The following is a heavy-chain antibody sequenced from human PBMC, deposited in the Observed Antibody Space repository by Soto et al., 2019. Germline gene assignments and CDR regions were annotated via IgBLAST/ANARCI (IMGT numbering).Heavy chain of an antibody. J-gene: IGHJ6*02. V-gene: IGHV3-33*01. CDR1: GFTFSTYG. CDR3: ARHFYPSGGDHGLDV. D-gene: IGHD6-19*01. Sequence: GGSLRLSCAASGFTFSTYGIHWVRQAPGKGLEWVAVIWYDGSNKYYGDSVKGRFTVSRDNSRNTVYLQMNGVRAEDTAVYYCARHFYPSGGDHGLDVWGQGTTVTVSS. CDR2: IWYDGSNK.